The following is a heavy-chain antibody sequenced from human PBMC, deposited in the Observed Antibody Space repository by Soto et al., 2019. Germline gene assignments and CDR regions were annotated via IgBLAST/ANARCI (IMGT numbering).Heavy chain of an antibody. Sequence: ASVKVSCKASGYTFTSYDINWVRQATGQGLEWMGWMNPNNGNTGYAQKFQGRVTMTTDTSTSTAYMEPRSLRSEDTAVYYCARDLGGYCSGGSCYVVDAFDIWGQGTMVTVSS. CDR3: ARDLGGYCSGGSCYVVDAFDI. D-gene: IGHD2-15*01. J-gene: IGHJ3*02. CDR2: MNPNNGNT. V-gene: IGHV1-8*01. CDR1: GYTFTSYD.